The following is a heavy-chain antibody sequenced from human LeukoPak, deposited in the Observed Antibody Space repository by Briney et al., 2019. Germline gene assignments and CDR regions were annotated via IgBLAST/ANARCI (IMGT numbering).Heavy chain of an antibody. D-gene: IGHD6-13*01. Sequence: ASVKVSCKASGYTFTGYYMHWVRQAPGQGLEWMGWINPNSGGTNYAQKFQGRVTMTRDTSISTAYMELSRLRSDDTAVYYCARGIVAAAGKNWFDPWGQGTLVTVSS. J-gene: IGHJ5*02. CDR3: ARGIVAAAGKNWFDP. CDR2: INPNSGGT. CDR1: GYTFTGYY. V-gene: IGHV1-2*02.